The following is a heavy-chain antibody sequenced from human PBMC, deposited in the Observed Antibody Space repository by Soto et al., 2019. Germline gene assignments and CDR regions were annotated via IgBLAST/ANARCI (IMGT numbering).Heavy chain of an antibody. J-gene: IGHJ6*02. Sequence: SVKVSCKASGGTFSSYAISWVRQAPGQGLEWMGRIIPILGITNYAQKFQGRVTITADTSTSTAYMELSSLRSEDTAVYYCARDDIVVVVAASSPSYYGMDFWGQGTTVTVSS. D-gene: IGHD2-15*01. CDR1: GGTFSSYA. V-gene: IGHV1-69*04. CDR3: ARDDIVVVVAASSPSYYGMDF. CDR2: IIPILGIT.